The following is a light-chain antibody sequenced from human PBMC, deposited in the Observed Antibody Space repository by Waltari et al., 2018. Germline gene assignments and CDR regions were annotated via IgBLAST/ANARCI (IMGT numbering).Light chain of an antibody. CDR2: KAS. CDR3: QQYNYYWT. V-gene: IGKV1-5*03. Sequence: DIQMTQSPSTLSASVGDRVTITCRASQSISNWLVWYQQKPGKAPKLLIYKASTLETGVPSRFSGSGSGTEFNLTISNLQPDDFATYCCQQYNYYWTFGQGTKVEI. J-gene: IGKJ1*01. CDR1: QSISNW.